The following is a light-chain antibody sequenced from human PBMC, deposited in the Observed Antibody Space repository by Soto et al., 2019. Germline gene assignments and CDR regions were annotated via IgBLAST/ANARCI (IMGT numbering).Light chain of an antibody. J-gene: IGKJ4*01. CDR2: DAS. CDR3: QHRSNWRGT. CDR1: QSVNKY. V-gene: IGKV3-11*01. Sequence: EIVLTQSPATLSLSPGERATLSCRASQSVNKYLAWYQHKSGQTPRLLIYDASNRASGIPARFSGSWSGTDFTLTISSLEPEDFALYYCQHRSNWRGTFGGGTKVEIK.